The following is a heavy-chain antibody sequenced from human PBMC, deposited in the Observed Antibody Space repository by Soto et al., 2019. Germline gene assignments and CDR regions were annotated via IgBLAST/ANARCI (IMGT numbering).Heavy chain of an antibody. J-gene: IGHJ4*02. D-gene: IGHD3-3*01. Sequence: QLQLQESGSGLVKPSQTLSLTCAVSGGSISSGGYSWSWIRQPPGKGLEWIGYIYHSGSTYYNPSLTSRVTISVDRSNNQFSLKLSSVTAADTAVYYCAAGAIFGVVPLDYWGQGTLVTVSS. CDR1: GGSISSGGYS. CDR3: AAGAIFGVVPLDY. CDR2: IYHSGST. V-gene: IGHV4-30-2*01.